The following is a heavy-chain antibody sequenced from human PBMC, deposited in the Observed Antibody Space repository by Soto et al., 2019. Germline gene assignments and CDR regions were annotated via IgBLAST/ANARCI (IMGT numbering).Heavy chain of an antibody. CDR2: TRHDGSNT. Sequence: QVQLVESGGGVVQPGRSLRLSCAASGFNFRGYGMHWVRQAPGKGLEWVAITRHDGSNTYYADSVRGRFTISRDNSKNTLYLQMNSLRVEDTAVYYCAREGVGASTYFGYFDYWGQGTPITVSS. D-gene: IGHD1-26*01. V-gene: IGHV3-33*01. J-gene: IGHJ4*02. CDR1: GFNFRGYG. CDR3: AREGVGASTYFGYFDY.